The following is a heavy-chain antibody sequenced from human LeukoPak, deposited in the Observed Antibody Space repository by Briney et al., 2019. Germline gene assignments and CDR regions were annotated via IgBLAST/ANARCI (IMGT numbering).Heavy chain of an antibody. V-gene: IGHV3-7*01. CDR1: GFTFSNYW. CDR3: ARDKVVGATKFDS. CDR2: IKQDGGEK. D-gene: IGHD1-26*01. Sequence: AGSLRLPCAASGFTFSNYWMAWVRQAPGKGLEWVANIKQDGGEKYYVDSVKGRFTISRDNAENSLFLQMTGLRAEDTAVYYCARDKVVGATKFDSWGQGTLVSVSS. J-gene: IGHJ4*02.